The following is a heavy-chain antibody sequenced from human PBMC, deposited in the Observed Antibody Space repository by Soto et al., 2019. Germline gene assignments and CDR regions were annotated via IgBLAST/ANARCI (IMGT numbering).Heavy chain of an antibody. CDR2: VNNNGGIT. D-gene: IGHD3-10*01. V-gene: IGHV3-23*01. CDR3: AKDRDYGSGRLDV. J-gene: IGHJ6*02. Sequence: SRVLQDPNKGLEWVSGVNNNGGITYYADSVKGRFTISRDNSKNTLYLQMNNLRAEDTAVYYCAKDRDYGSGRLDVWGQGTTVTVSS.